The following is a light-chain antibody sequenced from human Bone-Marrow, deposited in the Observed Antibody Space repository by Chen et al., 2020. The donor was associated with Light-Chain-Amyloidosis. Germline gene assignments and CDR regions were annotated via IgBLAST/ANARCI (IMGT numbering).Light chain of an antibody. V-gene: IGLV3-25*03. CDR1: DLPTKY. J-gene: IGLJ2*01. CDR2: RDT. Sequence: SYELTQPPSVSVSPGQTARITCSGDDLPTKYAYWYQQKPGQAPVLVIHRDTERPSGISERFSGSRSGTTATLTIRGGQAEDEADYHCQSADSSGTYEVIFGGGTKLTVL. CDR3: QSADSSGTYEVI.